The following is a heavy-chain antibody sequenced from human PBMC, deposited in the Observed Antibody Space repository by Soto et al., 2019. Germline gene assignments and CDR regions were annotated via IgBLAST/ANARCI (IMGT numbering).Heavy chain of an antibody. CDR3: AKTKYYDSSGYPGPLDY. CDR2: IPSSSTTS. D-gene: IGHD3-22*01. J-gene: IGHJ4*02. Sequence: GGSLRLSCAASGFTFSAYAMTWVRQAPGKGLEWVSTIPSSSTTSYYADSVKGRFTISRDNSKNTLYLQMNSLRAEDTAVYYCAKTKYYDSSGYPGPLDYWGQGTLVTVSS. V-gene: IGHV3-23*01. CDR1: GFTFSAYA.